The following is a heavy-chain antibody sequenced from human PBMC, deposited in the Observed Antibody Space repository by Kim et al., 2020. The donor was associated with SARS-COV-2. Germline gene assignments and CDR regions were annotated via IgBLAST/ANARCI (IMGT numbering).Heavy chain of an antibody. CDR2: ISAYNGNT. CDR1: GYTFTSYG. V-gene: IGHV1-18*01. Sequence: ASVKVSCKASGYTFTSYGISWVRQAPGQGLEWMGWISAYNGNTNYAQKLQGRVTMTTDTSTSTAYMELRSLRSDDTAVYYCARVRPYSGGLVPRWLYYFDYWGQGTLVTVSS. CDR3: ARVRPYSGGLVPRWLYYFDY. D-gene: IGHD6-19*01. J-gene: IGHJ4*02.